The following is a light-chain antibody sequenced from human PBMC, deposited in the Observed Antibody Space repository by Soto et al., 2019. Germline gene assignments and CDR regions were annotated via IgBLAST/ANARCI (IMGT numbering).Light chain of an antibody. CDR1: NIGSET. CDR3: QVWDSSSDHPFV. J-gene: IGLJ1*01. V-gene: IGLV3-21*02. Sequence: SYELPQPPSLSVAPGQTARITCGGKNIGSETVHWYQQKPGQAPVVVVYDDSARPSGIPERFSGSDSGNTATLTISRVDAGDEADYYCQVWDSSSDHPFVFGTGTKVTVL. CDR2: DDS.